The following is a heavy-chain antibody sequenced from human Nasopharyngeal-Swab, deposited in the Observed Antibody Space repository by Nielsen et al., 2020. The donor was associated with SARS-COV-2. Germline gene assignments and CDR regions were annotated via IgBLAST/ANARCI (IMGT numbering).Heavy chain of an antibody. V-gene: IGHV4-34*01. CDR3: ASWPDSSGYYYLDY. D-gene: IGHD3-22*01. CDR1: GGSFSGYY. CDR2: INHSGST. Sequence: SETLSLTCAVYGGSFSGYYWSWIRQPPGKGLEWIGEINHSGSTNYNSSLKSRVTISVDTSKNQFSLKLSSVTAADTAVYYCASWPDSSGYYYLDYWGQGTLVTVSS. J-gene: IGHJ4*02.